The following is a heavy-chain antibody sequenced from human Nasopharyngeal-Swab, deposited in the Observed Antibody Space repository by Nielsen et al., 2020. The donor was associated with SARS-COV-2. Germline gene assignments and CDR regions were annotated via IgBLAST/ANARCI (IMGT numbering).Heavy chain of an antibody. D-gene: IGHD3-22*01. J-gene: IGHJ6*02. V-gene: IGHV4-59*12. CDR2: IYYSGST. CDR1: GGSISSYY. Sequence: SETLSLTCTVSGGSISSYYWSWIRQPPGKGLEWIGYIYYSGSTNYNPSLKSRVTISVDTSKNQFSLKLSSVTAADTAVYYCARDLAYYYDSSGYYWAGYYYGMDVWGQGTTVTVSS. CDR3: ARDLAYYYDSSGYYWAGYYYGMDV.